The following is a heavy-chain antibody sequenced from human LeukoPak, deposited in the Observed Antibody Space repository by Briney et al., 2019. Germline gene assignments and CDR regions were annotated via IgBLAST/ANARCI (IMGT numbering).Heavy chain of an antibody. Sequence: ASVKVSCKASGYTFTGYYMHWVRQAPGQGLEWMGWINPNSGGTNYAQKFQGRVTMTRDTSISTAYMELSRLRSDDTAVYYCARSLLWFGESYYFDYWGQGTLVTGSS. J-gene: IGHJ4*02. CDR1: GYTFTGYY. D-gene: IGHD3-10*01. CDR2: INPNSGGT. V-gene: IGHV1-2*02. CDR3: ARSLLWFGESYYFDY.